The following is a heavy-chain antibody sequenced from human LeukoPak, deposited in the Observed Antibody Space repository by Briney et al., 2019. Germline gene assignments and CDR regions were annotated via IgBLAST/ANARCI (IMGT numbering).Heavy chain of an antibody. D-gene: IGHD2-15*01. Sequence: SETLFLTCVVSGGSVSGYYWGWIRQPPGRGLEWIGYVYYSGSTNYNPSFKSRITISVDTSRNQFSLQLSSVTAADTAVYYCARIHRYCSGGACYVLDNWGQGTLVTVSS. V-gene: IGHV4-59*02. CDR2: VYYSGST. CDR3: ARIHRYCSGGACYVLDN. CDR1: GGSVSGYY. J-gene: IGHJ4*02.